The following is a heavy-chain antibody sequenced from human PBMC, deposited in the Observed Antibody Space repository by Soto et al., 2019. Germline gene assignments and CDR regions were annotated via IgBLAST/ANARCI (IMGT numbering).Heavy chain of an antibody. J-gene: IGHJ4*02. CDR2: ISYDGSNK. CDR3: ARDFGSLGATIDY. V-gene: IGHV3-30-3*01. CDR1: GFTFSSCA. D-gene: IGHD1-26*01. Sequence: LRLSCAASGFTFSSCAMHWVRQAPGKGLDWVAVISYDGSNKYYADSVKGRFTISRDNSKNTLYLQMISLRAEDTAVYYCARDFGSLGATIDYWGQGTLVTVSS.